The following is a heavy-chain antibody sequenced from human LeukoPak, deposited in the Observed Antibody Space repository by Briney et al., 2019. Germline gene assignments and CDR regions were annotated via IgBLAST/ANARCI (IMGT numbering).Heavy chain of an antibody. J-gene: IGHJ4*02. CDR1: GFTFSSYG. CDR2: ISYDGSNK. Sequence: PGGSLRLSCAASGFTFSSYGMHWVRQAPGKGLEWVAVISYDGSNKYYADSVKGRFTISRDNSKNTLYLQMNSLRADDTAVYYCARDSYTSSWYDFDYWGQGTLVTVSS. D-gene: IGHD6-13*01. V-gene: IGHV3-30*03. CDR3: ARDSYTSSWYDFDY.